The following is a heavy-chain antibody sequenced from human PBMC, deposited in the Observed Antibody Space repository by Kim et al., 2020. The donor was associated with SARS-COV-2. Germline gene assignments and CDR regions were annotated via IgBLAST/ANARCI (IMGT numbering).Heavy chain of an antibody. V-gene: IGHV7-4-1*02. CDR2: INTNTGNP. CDR3: ARYSTGYFDS. D-gene: IGHD2-8*02. CDR1: GYTFTSNA. Sequence: ASVKVSCKASGYTFTSNAINWVRQAPGQGLEWMGWINTNTGNPTYAQGFTGRFVFSLDTSVSTAYLQISRRKAEDTALYYFARYSTGYFDSWGQGTLCT. J-gene: IGHJ4*02.